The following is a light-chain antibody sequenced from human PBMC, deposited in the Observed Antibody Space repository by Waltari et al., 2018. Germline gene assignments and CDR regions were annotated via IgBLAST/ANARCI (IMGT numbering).Light chain of an antibody. CDR1: KLGDKY. Sequence: SYELTQPPSVSVSPGQTASITCSGDKLGDKYACWYQQKPGQSPVLVIYQDSKRPSGIPERFAGSNSGNKATLTIGGTQAMDEADYYCQAWDSSTGVFGTGTKVTVL. V-gene: IGLV3-1*01. J-gene: IGLJ1*01. CDR2: QDS. CDR3: QAWDSSTGV.